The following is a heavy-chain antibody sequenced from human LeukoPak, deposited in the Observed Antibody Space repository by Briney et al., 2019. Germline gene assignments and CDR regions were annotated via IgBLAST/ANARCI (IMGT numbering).Heavy chain of an antibody. V-gene: IGHV3-15*01. CDR1: GFTFSNAW. D-gene: IGHD3-3*01. CDR3: TSSKTYYDFWSGYGAFDI. J-gene: IGHJ3*02. CDR2: IKSKTDGGTT. Sequence: PGGSLRLSCAASGFTFSNAWMSWVRQAPGKGLEWVGRIKSKTDGGTTDYAAPVKGRFTISRGDSKNTLYLQMNSLKTEDTAVYYCTSSKTYYDFWSGYGAFDIWGQGTMVTVSS.